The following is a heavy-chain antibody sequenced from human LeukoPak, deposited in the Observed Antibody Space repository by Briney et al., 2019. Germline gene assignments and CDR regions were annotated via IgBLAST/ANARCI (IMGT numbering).Heavy chain of an antibody. J-gene: IGHJ4*02. CDR2: ISSSSSYI. CDR1: GFTFSSYS. D-gene: IGHD1-26*01. CDR3: ARDLSGSYSKTYYFDY. Sequence: GGSLRLSCAASGFTFSSYSMNWVRQAPGKGLEWVSSISSSSSYIYYADSVKGRFTISRDNAKNSLYLQMNSLRAEDTAVYYCARDLSGSYSKTYYFDYWGQGTLVTVSS. V-gene: IGHV3-21*01.